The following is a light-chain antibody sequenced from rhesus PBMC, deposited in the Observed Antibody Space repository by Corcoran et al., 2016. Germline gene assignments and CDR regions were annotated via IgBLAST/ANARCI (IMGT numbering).Light chain of an antibody. CDR3: PRGYGTLT. CDR1: ENVNNY. CDR2: KAS. V-gene: IGKV1-74*01. J-gene: IGKJ4*01. Sequence: DIQMTQSPSSLSASVGDRVTITCRESENVNNYLNWYQQKPGKAPKLLTYKASTLQSGGPSRLSGSGSGTDYTFTISSLQPEDVATYYCPRGYGTLTFGGGTKVEIK.